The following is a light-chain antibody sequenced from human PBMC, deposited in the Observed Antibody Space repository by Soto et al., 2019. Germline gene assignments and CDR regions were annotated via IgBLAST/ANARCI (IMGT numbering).Light chain of an antibody. CDR2: DAF. Sequence: DIQMTQSPSSLSASVGDRVTITCRASQHIGRSFAWFQQKPGQAPKSLVYDAFIFQSGVPSRFTVSGSGTDFTLTISGLQPEDFATYYCQQYDSYPYIFGGGTKVEIK. CDR1: QHIGRS. V-gene: IGKV1-16*01. J-gene: IGKJ4*01. CDR3: QQYDSYPYI.